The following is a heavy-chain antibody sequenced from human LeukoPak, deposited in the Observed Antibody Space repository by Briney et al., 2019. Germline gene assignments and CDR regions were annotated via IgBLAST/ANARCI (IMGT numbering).Heavy chain of an antibody. V-gene: IGHV3-30*03. CDR1: GFTFSSYG. CDR3: ARDRGITDAFDI. D-gene: IGHD3-10*01. CDR2: ISYDGSNK. J-gene: IGHJ3*02. Sequence: GGSLRLSCAASGFTFSSYGMHWVRQAPGKGLEWVAVISYDGSNKYYADSVKGRFTISRDNSKNTLYLQMNSLRAEDTAVYYCARDRGITDAFDIWGQGTTVTVSS.